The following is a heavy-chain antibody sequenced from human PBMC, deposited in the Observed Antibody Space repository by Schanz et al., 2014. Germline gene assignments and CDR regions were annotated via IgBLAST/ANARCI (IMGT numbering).Heavy chain of an antibody. CDR1: GFTVSNSY. Sequence: VQLLESGGRLVQPGGSLRLSCAASGFTVSNSYIHWVRQAPGKGLEWVAYIRFDASAKYYGDSVEGRFTISRDNAKNTLYLQMNSLRPEDTALYYCVGIHVAVAEAFYWGQGALGIVS. J-gene: IGHJ4*02. CDR2: IRFDASAK. D-gene: IGHD6-19*01. CDR3: VGIHVAVAEAFY. V-gene: IGHV3-30*02.